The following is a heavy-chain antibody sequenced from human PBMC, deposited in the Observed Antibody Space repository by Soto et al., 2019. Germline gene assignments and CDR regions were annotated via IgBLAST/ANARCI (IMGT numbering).Heavy chain of an antibody. V-gene: IGHV1-69*01. D-gene: IGHD6-13*01. J-gene: IGHJ5*02. CDR1: GGPFSNYA. CDR3: ARDNPYTNSFGNWFDP. Sequence: QVRLVQSGAEVKKPGSSVKVSCKASGGPFSNYAITWLRLAPGQGLEWLGGVIPVFGTVNYAQKLQGRVTITADESTSTAYMELNRLRSEDTAVSYCARDNPYTNSFGNWFDPWGQGTLVIVS. CDR2: VIPVFGTV.